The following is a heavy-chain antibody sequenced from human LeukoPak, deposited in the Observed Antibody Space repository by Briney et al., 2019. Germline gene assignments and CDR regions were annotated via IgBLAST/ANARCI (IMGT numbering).Heavy chain of an antibody. CDR2: INPNSGGT. V-gene: IGHV1-2*02. J-gene: IGHJ5*02. Sequence: ASVKVSCKTSGYTFTGYYMHWVRQAPGQGLEWMGWINPNSGGTNYAQKFQGRVTMTRDTSISTAYMELSRLRSDDTAVYYCARMSKAARPVYNWFDPWGQGTLVTVSS. D-gene: IGHD6-6*01. CDR3: ARMSKAARPVYNWFDP. CDR1: GYTFTGYY.